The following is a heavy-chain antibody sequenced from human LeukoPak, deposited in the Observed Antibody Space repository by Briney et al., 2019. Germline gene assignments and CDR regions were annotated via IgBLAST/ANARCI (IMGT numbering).Heavy chain of an antibody. CDR3: AKELGYCTNANCAEFDY. Sequence: GGSLRLSCAASGFTFSSYAMSWVRQAPGKGLEWVSGISGSGGRTYYADSVKGRFTISRDNPKNTLYLQMNSLRAEDTAVYYCAKELGYCTNANCAEFDYSGQGTLVTVSS. D-gene: IGHD2-8*01. J-gene: IGHJ4*02. CDR2: ISGSGGRT. CDR1: GFTFSSYA. V-gene: IGHV3-23*01.